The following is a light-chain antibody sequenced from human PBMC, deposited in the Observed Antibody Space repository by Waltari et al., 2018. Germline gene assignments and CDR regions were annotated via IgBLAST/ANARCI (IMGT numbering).Light chain of an antibody. J-gene: IGKJ2*02. V-gene: IGKV3-20*01. CDR3: QQYSSSPRT. Sequence: EIVLTQSPGTLSLSAGEIATLSSRASQYVNINYLAWYQQKPGQAPRLLMYGTSSRATGIPDRFSGSGSGTDFTLTISRLEPEDFAVYYCQQYSSSPRTFGQGTKLEIK. CDR1: QYVNINY. CDR2: GTS.